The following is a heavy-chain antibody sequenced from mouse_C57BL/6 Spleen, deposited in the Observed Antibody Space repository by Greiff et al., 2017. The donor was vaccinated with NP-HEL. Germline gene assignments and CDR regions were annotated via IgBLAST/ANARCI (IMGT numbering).Heavy chain of an antibody. J-gene: IGHJ4*01. D-gene: IGHD1-1*01. V-gene: IGHV3-6*01. CDR3: ARSLLLPRDAMDY. CDR1: GYSITSGYY. CDR2: ISYDGSN. Sequence: EVHLVESGPGLVKPSQSLSLTCSVTGYSITSGYYWNWIRQFPGNKLEWMGYISYDGSNNYNPSLKNRISITRDTSKNQFFLKLNSVTTEDTATYYCARSLLLPRDAMDYWGQGTSVTVSS.